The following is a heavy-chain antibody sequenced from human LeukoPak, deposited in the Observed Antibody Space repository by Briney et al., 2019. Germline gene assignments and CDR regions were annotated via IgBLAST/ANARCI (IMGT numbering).Heavy chain of an antibody. CDR3: ARDPGIAAAGEIDY. V-gene: IGHV3-21*01. CDR1: GFTFSSYS. Sequence: KPGGSLRLSCAASGFTFSSYSMNWVRQAPGKGLEWVSSISSSSSYIYCADSVKGRFTISRDNAKNSLYLQMNSLRAEDTAVYYCARDPGIAAAGEIDYWGQGTLVTVSS. D-gene: IGHD6-13*01. CDR2: ISSSSSYI. J-gene: IGHJ4*02.